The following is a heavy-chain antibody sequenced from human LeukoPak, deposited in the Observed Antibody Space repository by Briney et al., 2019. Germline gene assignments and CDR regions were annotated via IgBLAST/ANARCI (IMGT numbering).Heavy chain of an antibody. CDR2: FLYSGST. CDR3: ARASITMIVAT. D-gene: IGHD3-22*01. V-gene: IGHV4-61*01. CDR1: GGSVSSGTYY. J-gene: IGHJ4*02. Sequence: SETQSLTCTVSGGSVSSGTYYWSWVRQPPGKGLEWIGNFLYSGSTHYNPSLKSRVTISVDTSKNQFSLNLSSVTVADTAVYFCARASITMIVATWGQGSLVTVSS.